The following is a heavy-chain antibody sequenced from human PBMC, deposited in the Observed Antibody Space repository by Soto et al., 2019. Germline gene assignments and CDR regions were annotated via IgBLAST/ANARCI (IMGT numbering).Heavy chain of an antibody. D-gene: IGHD2-2*01. Sequence: QLQLQESGPGLVKPSETLSLTCTVSGCSIRSSSYYWGWIRQPPGKGLEWIGSIYYSGSTYYNPSLKSRVTISVDTSKNQFSLKLSSVTAADTAVYYCARPYCSSTSCYGWFDPWGQGTLVTVSS. CDR3: ARPYCSSTSCYGWFDP. V-gene: IGHV4-39*01. CDR2: IYYSGST. CDR1: GCSIRSSSYY. J-gene: IGHJ5*02.